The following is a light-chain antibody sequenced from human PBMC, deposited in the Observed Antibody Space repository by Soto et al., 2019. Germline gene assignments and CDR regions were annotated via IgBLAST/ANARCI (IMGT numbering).Light chain of an antibody. Sequence: EIVMTQSPATLSVSPVEIGTGSVMASQSVSTYLAWYQQKPGQAPRLLIYDASNRVTGIPARFRGSGSGTDFTLTISSLEPDDFAVYYCQQRSNWQITFGQGTRLEIK. J-gene: IGKJ5*01. CDR2: DAS. V-gene: IGKV3-11*01. CDR3: QQRSNWQIT. CDR1: QSVSTY.